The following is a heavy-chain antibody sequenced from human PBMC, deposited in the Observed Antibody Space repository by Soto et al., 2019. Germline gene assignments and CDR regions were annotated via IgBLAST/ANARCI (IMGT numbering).Heavy chain of an antibody. CDR1: GYTFTSYA. CDR3: AREVYGGNSGGWFDP. CDR2: INDGNGNT. D-gene: IGHD4-17*01. J-gene: IGHJ5*02. Sequence: QVQLVQSGAEVKKPGASVKVSCKASGYTFTSYAMHWVRQAPGQRLEWMGWINDGNGNTKYSQKFQGRVTITRDTSASTAYMELSSLRSEDTAVYYCAREVYGGNSGGWFDPWGQGTLVTVSS. V-gene: IGHV1-3*01.